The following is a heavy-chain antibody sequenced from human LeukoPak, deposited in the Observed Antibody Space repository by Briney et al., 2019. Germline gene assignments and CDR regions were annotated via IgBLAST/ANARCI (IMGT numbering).Heavy chain of an antibody. J-gene: IGHJ4*02. CDR2: IYYSGST. D-gene: IGHD4-17*01. Sequence: SETLSLTCTVSGGSISSSSYYWGWIRQPPGKGLEWIGSIYYSGSTYYNPSLKSRVTISVDTSKNQFSLKLSSVTAADTAVYYCARGRYTVLYKDYWGQGTLVTVSS. CDR1: GGSISSSSYY. CDR3: ARGRYTVLYKDY. V-gene: IGHV4-39*07.